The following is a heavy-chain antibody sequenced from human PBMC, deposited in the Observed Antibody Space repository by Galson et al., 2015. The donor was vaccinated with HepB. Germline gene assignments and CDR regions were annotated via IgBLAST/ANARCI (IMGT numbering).Heavy chain of an antibody. CDR3: ARSPSEGTVALDY. J-gene: IGHJ4*02. D-gene: IGHD4-23*01. CDR2: INPNSGGT. V-gene: IGHV1-2*04. Sequence: SVKVSCKASGYTFTGYYMHWVRQAPGQGLEWMGWINPNSGGTNYAQKFQGWVTMTRDTSISTAYMELSRLRSDDTAVYYCARSPSEGTVALDYWGQGTLVTVSS. CDR1: GYTFTGYY.